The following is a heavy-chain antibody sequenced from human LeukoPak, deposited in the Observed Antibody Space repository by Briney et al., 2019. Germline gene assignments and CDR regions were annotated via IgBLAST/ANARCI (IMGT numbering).Heavy chain of an antibody. CDR3: AIAINCGGDCYAYYFDY. D-gene: IGHD2-21*02. V-gene: IGHV1-69*13. J-gene: IGHJ4*02. CDR2: IIPIFGTA. Sequence: GASVKVSCKASGGTFSSYAISWVRQAPGQGLEWMGGIIPIFGTANYAQKFQGRVTITADESTSTAYMELSSLRSEDTAVYYCAIAINCGGDCYAYYFDYWGQGTLVTVSS. CDR1: GGTFSSYA.